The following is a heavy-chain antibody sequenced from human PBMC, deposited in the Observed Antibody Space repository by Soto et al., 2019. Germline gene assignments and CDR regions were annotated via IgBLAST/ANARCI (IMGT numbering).Heavy chain of an antibody. CDR2: VGGGGDSSTT. V-gene: IGHV3-23*01. Sequence: EVQLLESEGDLVQPGGSLRLSCIASGFTFSAYAMSWVRQAPGKGLEWVSTVGGGGDSSTTYYADSVKGRFTISRDNSKNTFYLQMNSLSAEDTAVYYCASDADFSRGWYEFDYWGQGTLVSVSP. CDR3: ASDADFSRGWYEFDY. J-gene: IGHJ4*02. D-gene: IGHD6-19*01. CDR1: GFTFSAYA.